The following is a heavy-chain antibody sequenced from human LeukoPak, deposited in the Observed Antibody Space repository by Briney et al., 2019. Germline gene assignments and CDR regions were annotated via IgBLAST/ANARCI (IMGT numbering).Heavy chain of an antibody. CDR1: GFAFSSYN. Sequence: QAGGSLRLSCAASGFAFSSYNMNWVRQAPGKGLEWISYIGSSGSPTHYADSVKGRFTISRDNAKNSLYLQMNSLRAEDTAVYYCARDQESGFTMVRGVIIQEKNFDYWGQGTLVTVSS. J-gene: IGHJ4*02. CDR2: IGSSGSPT. V-gene: IGHV3-48*04. D-gene: IGHD3-10*01. CDR3: ARDQESGFTMVRGVIIQEKNFDY.